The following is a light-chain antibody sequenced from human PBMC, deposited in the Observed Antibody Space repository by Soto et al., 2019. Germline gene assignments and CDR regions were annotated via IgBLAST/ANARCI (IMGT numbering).Light chain of an antibody. J-gene: IGLJ1*01. V-gene: IGLV2-23*02. CDR3: NSFRVNRLYV. CDR2: EVN. CDR1: SSDIGGFDL. Sequence: QSALTQPDSLSGSPGQSITISCTGSSSDIGGFDLVSWYQQHPGKAPKLLLYEVNKRPSGVSGRFSASKSGNTASLTITGLQAEDEADYYCNSFRVNRLYVFGTGTKLTVL.